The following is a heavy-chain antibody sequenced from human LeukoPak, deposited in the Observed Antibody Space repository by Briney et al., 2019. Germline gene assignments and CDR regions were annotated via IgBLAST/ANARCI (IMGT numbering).Heavy chain of an antibody. V-gene: IGHV3-15*01. CDR3: TTVPFTIFGVVTNDY. D-gene: IGHD3-3*01. J-gene: IGHJ4*02. CDR2: IKRKIDGGTT. CDR1: GFTFSKAW. Sequence: GGSLRLSCVPSGFTFSKAWISWVRQPPRRGRGWVGRIKRKIDGGTTDYAPPVKGRFTISRDDSKNTLYLQMNSLKTEDTAVYYCTTVPFTIFGVVTNDYWGQGTLVTVSS.